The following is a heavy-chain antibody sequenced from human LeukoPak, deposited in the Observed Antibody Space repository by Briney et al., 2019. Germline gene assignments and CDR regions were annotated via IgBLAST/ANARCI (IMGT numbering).Heavy chain of an antibody. D-gene: IGHD3-10*01. CDR2: INPNSGGT. J-gene: IGHJ3*02. CDR3: ARAGFDAIDI. CDR1: DYTFTDYY. V-gene: IGHV1-2*02. Sequence: GASVTLSCKASDYTFTDYYLHWVGQAPGQGREWRGWINPNSGGTHYAQQFQGRVTMTRDTPITTAYMELSRLRSDDTAMYYCARAGFDAIDIWGQGTMVTVSS.